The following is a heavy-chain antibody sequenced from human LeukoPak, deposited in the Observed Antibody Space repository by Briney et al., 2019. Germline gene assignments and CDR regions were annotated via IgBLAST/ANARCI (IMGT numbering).Heavy chain of an antibody. J-gene: IGHJ4*02. Sequence: PGGSLRLSCVASGFSFSTSWMTWVRQAPGKGLEWVANIRKDGGEIYYVDSVKGRFTISRDNTKNSLYLQMNSLRVEDTAVYYCARDGDSWNDFDHWGQGTLVTVSS. CDR3: ARDGDSWNDFDH. V-gene: IGHV3-7*01. CDR1: GFSFSTSW. D-gene: IGHD1-1*01. CDR2: IRKDGGEI.